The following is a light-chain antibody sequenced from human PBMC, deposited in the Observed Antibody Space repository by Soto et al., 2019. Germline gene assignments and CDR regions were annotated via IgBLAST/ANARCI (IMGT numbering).Light chain of an antibody. CDR3: SSYTTNSTPVV. V-gene: IGLV1-44*01. J-gene: IGLJ2*01. CDR2: GDN. Sequence: QSVLTQTPSASGTPGQRVSISCSGSSPNIGINTVNWYQQLPRTAPKLLIYGDNERPSGVPDRFSGSKSGTSASLAISGLQSEDEADYYCSSYTTNSTPVVFGGGTKVTVL. CDR1: SPNIGINT.